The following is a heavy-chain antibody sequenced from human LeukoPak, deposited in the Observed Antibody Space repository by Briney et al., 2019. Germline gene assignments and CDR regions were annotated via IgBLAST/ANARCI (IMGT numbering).Heavy chain of an antibody. CDR2: ISSSSYI. D-gene: IGHD3-3*01. CDR1: GFTFSSYS. Sequence: PGGSLRLSCAASGFTFSSYSMNWVRQAPGKGLEWVSSISSSSYIYYADSVKGRFTISRDNAKNSLYLQMNSLRAEDTAVYYCARGASYYDFWSAPFDYWGQGTLVTVSS. J-gene: IGHJ4*02. V-gene: IGHV3-21*01. CDR3: ARGASYYDFWSAPFDY.